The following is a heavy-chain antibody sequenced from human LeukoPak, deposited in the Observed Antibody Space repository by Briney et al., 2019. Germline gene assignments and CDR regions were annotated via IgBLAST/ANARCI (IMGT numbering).Heavy chain of an antibody. Sequence: PGGSLRLSCAASGFTFTSHEMNWVRQAPGKGLEWVSYINSDGSTTYYADSVKGRFTISRDNAKNTLYLQMNSLGTEDTAVYYCARWDYVWGSYRHGYDYWGQGTLVTVSS. CDR1: GFTFTSHE. D-gene: IGHD3-16*02. J-gene: IGHJ4*02. CDR2: INSDGSTT. V-gene: IGHV3-48*03. CDR3: ARWDYVWGSYRHGYDY.